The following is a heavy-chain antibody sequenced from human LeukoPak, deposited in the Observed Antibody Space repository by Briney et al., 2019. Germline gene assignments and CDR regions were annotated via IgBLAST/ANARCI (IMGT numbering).Heavy chain of an antibody. CDR2: IYTSGST. J-gene: IGHJ5*02. Sequence: PSETLSLTCTVSSGSISSGTYYWSWIRQPAGKGLEWIGRIYTSGSTNYNPSLKSRVTMSVDTSKSQFSLKLSSVTAADTAIYYCARGGYYGSGNDFRFDPWGQGTLVTVSS. V-gene: IGHV4-61*02. CDR3: ARGGYYGSGNDFRFDP. D-gene: IGHD3-10*01. CDR1: SGSISSGTYY.